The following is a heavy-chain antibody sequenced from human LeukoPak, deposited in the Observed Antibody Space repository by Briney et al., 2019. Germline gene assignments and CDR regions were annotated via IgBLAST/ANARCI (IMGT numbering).Heavy chain of an antibody. J-gene: IGHJ5*02. CDR1: GGTFSSYA. V-gene: IGHV1-69*04. D-gene: IGHD3-16*02. CDR3: ARVFPDYVWGSYRPNWFDP. CDR2: IIPILGIA. Sequence: GASVKVSCKASGGTFSSYAISWVRQAPGQGLEWMGRIIPILGIANYAQKFQGRVTITADKSTSTAYVELSSLRSEGTAVYYCARVFPDYVWGSYRPNWFDPWGQGTLVTVSS.